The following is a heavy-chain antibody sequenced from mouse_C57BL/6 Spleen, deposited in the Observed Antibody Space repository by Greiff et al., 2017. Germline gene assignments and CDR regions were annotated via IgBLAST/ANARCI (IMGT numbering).Heavy chain of an antibody. Sequence: QVQLQQSGPELVKPGASVKISCKASGYAFSSSWMNWVKQRPGKGLEWIGRIYPGDGDTNYNGKFKGKATLTADKSSSTAYMQLSSLTSEDSAVYFCASVVTFAYWGQGTLVTVSA. J-gene: IGHJ3*01. CDR1: GYAFSSSW. D-gene: IGHD1-1*01. V-gene: IGHV1-82*01. CDR2: IYPGDGDT. CDR3: ASVVTFAY.